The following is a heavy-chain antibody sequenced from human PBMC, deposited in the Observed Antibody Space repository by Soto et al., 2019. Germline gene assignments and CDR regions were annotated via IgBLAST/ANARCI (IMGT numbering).Heavy chain of an antibody. Sequence: SETLSLTCAVYGGSFSGYYWSWIRQPPGEGLEWIGEINHSGSTNYNPSLKSRVTISVDTSKNQFSLKLSSVTAADTAVYYCARADSGGPPPAPLAYCGQGTLVTVSS. D-gene: IGHD5-12*01. V-gene: IGHV4-34*01. CDR2: INHSGST. CDR3: ARADSGGPPPAPLAY. CDR1: GGSFSGYY. J-gene: IGHJ4*02.